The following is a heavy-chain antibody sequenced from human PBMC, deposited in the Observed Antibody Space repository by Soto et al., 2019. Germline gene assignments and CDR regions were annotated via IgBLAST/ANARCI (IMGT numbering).Heavy chain of an antibody. J-gene: IGHJ6*02. CDR2: SYHNGST. D-gene: IGHD4-17*01. CDR1: GGTISSGGYS. V-gene: IGHV4-30-2*01. CDR3: ACGFATVTPAGEFSYGMDV. Sequence: SETLSLTCAVSGGTISSGGYSWSWIRQPPGKGLEWIGYSYHNGSTYYNPSPKSRVNISVARSRDQFYLKLCSVTAAVKAVYYCACGFATVTPAGEFSYGMDVWGQGTPVTVSS.